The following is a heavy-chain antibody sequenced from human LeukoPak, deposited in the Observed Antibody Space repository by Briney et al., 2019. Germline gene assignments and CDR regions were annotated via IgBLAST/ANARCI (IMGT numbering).Heavy chain of an antibody. CDR3: ARDSAGYFDWAGGSYYFDY. V-gene: IGHV4-39*07. CDR1: GGSISSSSYY. CDR2: IYYSGST. Sequence: PSETLSLTCTVSGGSISSSSYYWGWIRQPPGKGLEWIGSIYYSGSTYYNPSLKSRVTISVDTSKNQFSLKLSSVTAADTAVYYCARDSAGYFDWAGGSYYFDYWGQGTLVTVSS. D-gene: IGHD3-9*01. J-gene: IGHJ4*02.